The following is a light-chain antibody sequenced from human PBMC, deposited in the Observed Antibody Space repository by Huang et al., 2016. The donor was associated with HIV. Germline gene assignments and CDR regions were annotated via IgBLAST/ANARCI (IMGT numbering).Light chain of an antibody. Sequence: IRMTQSPSSLSASTGDRVTITCRASQNVGISLAWYQQRPGRAPVLLIYDASTLQRGVPSRFSGSGSRTVFTLTIGCLQVEDAATYYCQHSDGLSPLTFGGGT. J-gene: IGKJ4*01. V-gene: IGKV1-8*01. CDR2: DAS. CDR3: QHSDGLSPLT. CDR1: QNVGIS.